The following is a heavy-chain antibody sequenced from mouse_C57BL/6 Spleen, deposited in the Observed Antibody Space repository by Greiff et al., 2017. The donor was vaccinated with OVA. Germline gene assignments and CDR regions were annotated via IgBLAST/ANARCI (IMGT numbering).Heavy chain of an antibody. V-gene: IGHV1-59*01. CDR3: ARRDYGRSFDV. D-gene: IGHD1-2*01. CDR2: IDPSDSYT. CDR1: GYTFTSYW. Sequence: QVQLQQPGAELVRPGTSVKLSCKASGYTFTSYWMHWVKQRPGQGLEWIGVIDPSDSYTNYNQKFKGKATLTVDTSSSTAYMQLSSLTSEDSAVYYCARRDYGRSFDVWGTGTTVTVSS. J-gene: IGHJ1*03.